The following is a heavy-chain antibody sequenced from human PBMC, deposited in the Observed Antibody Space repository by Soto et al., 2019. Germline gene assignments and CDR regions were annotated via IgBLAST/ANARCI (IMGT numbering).Heavy chain of an antibody. Sequence: PSETLSLTCTVSGGSISGYYWSWIRQPPGKGLEWIGYIYYSGSTNYNPSLKSRVTISVDTSKNQFSLKLSSVTAADTAVYYCARGQLVRDSYYYYGMDVWGQGTTVT. CDR1: GGSISGYY. V-gene: IGHV4-59*01. CDR2: IYYSGST. J-gene: IGHJ6*02. D-gene: IGHD6-6*01. CDR3: ARGQLVRDSYYYYGMDV.